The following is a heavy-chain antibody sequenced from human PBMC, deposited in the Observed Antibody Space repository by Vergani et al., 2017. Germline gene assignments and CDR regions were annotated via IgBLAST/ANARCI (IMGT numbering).Heavy chain of an antibody. CDR3: ARVQYYGSGSYSEVIDY. CDR2: IYYSGST. D-gene: IGHD3-10*01. CDR1: GGSISSYY. Sequence: QVQLQESGPGLVKPSETLSLTCTVSGGSISSYYWSWIRQPPGKGLEWIGYIYYSGSTNYNPSLKSRVTISVDPSKNQFSLKLSSVTAADTAVYYCARVQYYGSGSYSEVIDYWGQGTLVTVSS. J-gene: IGHJ4*02. V-gene: IGHV4-59*01.